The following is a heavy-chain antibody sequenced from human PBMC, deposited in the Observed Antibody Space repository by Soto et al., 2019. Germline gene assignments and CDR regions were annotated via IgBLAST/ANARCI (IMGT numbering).Heavy chain of an antibody. CDR2: IWYDGSNK. J-gene: IGHJ3*02. D-gene: IGHD4-17*01. V-gene: IGHV3-33*01. CDR3: ASLNDYGDKRDAFDI. CDR1: GFTFSSYG. Sequence: GGSLRLSCAASGFTFSSYGMHWVRQAPGKGLEWVAVIWYDGSNKYYADSVKGRFTISRDNSKNTLYLQMNSLRAEDTAVYYCASLNDYGDKRDAFDIWGQGTMVTVSS.